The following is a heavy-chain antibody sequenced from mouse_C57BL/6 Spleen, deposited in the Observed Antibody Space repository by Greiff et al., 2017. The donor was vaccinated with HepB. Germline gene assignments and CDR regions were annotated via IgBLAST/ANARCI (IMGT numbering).Heavy chain of an antibody. V-gene: IGHV5-16*01. J-gene: IGHJ2*01. D-gene: IGHD1-1*01. Sequence: EVKLVESEGGLVQPGSSMKLSCTASGFTFSDYYMAWVRQVPEKGLEWVANINYDGSSTYYLDSLKSRFIISRDNAKNILYLQMSSLKSEDTATYYCARDAGRYYCSSDTFDYWGQGTTLTVSS. CDR3: ARDAGRYYCSSDTFDY. CDR1: GFTFSDYY. CDR2: INYDGSST.